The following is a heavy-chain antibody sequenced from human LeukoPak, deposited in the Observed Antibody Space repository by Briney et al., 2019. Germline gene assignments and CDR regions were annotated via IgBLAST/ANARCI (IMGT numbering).Heavy chain of an antibody. J-gene: IGHJ4*02. Sequence: PGGSLRLSCAASGFTFSSYAMSWVRQSPGKGLEWVSAISGGGGSTYYAYYTDSVKGRFTISRDNAKSALYLQMNSLRLEDTAVYYCAAGTAADFWGQGTLVTVSS. D-gene: IGHD6-13*01. CDR2: ISGGGGST. CDR3: AAGTAADF. CDR1: GFTFSSYA. V-gene: IGHV3-23*01.